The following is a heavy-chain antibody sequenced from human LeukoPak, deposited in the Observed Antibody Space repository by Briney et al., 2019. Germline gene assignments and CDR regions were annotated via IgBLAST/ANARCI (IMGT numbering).Heavy chain of an antibody. D-gene: IGHD2-15*01. V-gene: IGHV4-61*02. CDR3: ARGATA. CDR1: GGSISSGSYY. Sequence: SETLSLTCTVSGGSISSGSYYWSWIRQPAGKGLEWIGRIYTSGSTNYNPSLKSRVTISVDTSKNQFSLKLSSVTAADTAVYYCARGATAWGQGTLVTVSS. J-gene: IGHJ5*02. CDR2: IYTSGST.